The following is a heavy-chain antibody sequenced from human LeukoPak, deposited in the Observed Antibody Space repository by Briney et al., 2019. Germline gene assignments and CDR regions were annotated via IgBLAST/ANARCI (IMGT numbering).Heavy chain of an antibody. CDR2: TRNKANSYTT. CDR1: GFTFSDHY. V-gene: IGHV3-72*01. Sequence: PGGSLRLSCAASGFTFSDHYMDWVRQAPGKGLEWVGRTRNKANSYTTEYAASVKGRFTISRDDSKNSLYLQMNSLKTEDTAVYYCARESGLSAFDYWGQETRVTVSS. D-gene: IGHD2-15*01. CDR3: ARESGLSAFDY. J-gene: IGHJ4*02.